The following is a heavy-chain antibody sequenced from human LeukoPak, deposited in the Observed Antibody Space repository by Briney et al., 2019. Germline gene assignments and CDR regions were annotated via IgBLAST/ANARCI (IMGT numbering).Heavy chain of an antibody. CDR1: GGSISSYY. D-gene: IGHD2-2*02. CDR2: IYYSGST. Sequence: SETLSLTCTVSGGSISSYYWSWIRQPPGKGLEWIGYIYYSGSTNYNPSLKSRVTISVDTSKNQFSLKLSSVTAADTAVYYCARHAVVPAAIGGDWFDPWGQGTLVTVSS. J-gene: IGHJ5*02. V-gene: IGHV4-59*08. CDR3: ARHAVVPAAIGGDWFDP.